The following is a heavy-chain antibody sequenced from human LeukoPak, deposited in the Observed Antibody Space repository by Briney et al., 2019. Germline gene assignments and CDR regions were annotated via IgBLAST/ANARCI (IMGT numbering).Heavy chain of an antibody. V-gene: IGHV5-51*01. D-gene: IGHD2-2*01. J-gene: IGHJ4*02. CDR2: IYPGDSDT. CDR3: ARVSYCSSTSCYFDY. Sequence: GESLKISCKGSGYSFTSYWIGWVRQMPGKCLEWMGIIYPGDSDTRYSPSFQGQVTISADKSISTAYLQWSSLKASDTAMYYCARVSYCSSTSCYFDYWGQGTLVTVSS. CDR1: GYSFTSYW.